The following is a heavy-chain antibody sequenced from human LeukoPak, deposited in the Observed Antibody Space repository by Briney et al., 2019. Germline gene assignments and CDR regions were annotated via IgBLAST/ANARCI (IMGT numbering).Heavy chain of an antibody. V-gene: IGHV3-9*01. CDR2: ISWNSGTI. Sequence: GGSLRLSCTASGFTFGDYAMHWVRQAPGKGLEWVSGISWNSGTIGYADSVQGRFTISRDNAKNSLYLQMNSLRAEDTALYYCAKDRAAAGSHFDYWGQGTLVTVSS. D-gene: IGHD6-13*01. CDR1: GFTFGDYA. CDR3: AKDRAAAGSHFDY. J-gene: IGHJ4*02.